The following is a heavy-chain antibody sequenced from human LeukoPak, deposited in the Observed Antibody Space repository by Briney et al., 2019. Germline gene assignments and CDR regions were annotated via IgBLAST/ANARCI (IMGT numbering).Heavy chain of an antibody. CDR2: IWYDGSNK. CDR1: GFTFSSYG. V-gene: IGHV3-33*01. CDR3: ARSYTGDWRYFDY. D-gene: IGHD7-27*01. J-gene: IGHJ4*02. Sequence: PGGSLRLSCAASGFTFSSYGMHWVRQAPGKGLEWVAVIWYDGSNKYYADSVKGRFTISRDNSKNTLYLQMNSLRAEDTAVYYCARSYTGDWRYFDYWGQETLVTVSS.